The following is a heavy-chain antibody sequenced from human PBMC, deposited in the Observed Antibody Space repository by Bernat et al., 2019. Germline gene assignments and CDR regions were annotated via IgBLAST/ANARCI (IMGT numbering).Heavy chain of an antibody. CDR2: VWHDGRNK. V-gene: IGHV3-33*01. CDR3: ARDGIAVAGTGYFQH. D-gene: IGHD6-19*01. J-gene: IGHJ1*01. Sequence: GGGGVRGGGGVGVAGAAFGFGLSSYGRRWVGRGPGKGLAWVGVVWHDGRNKYYADSVKGRFTISRDNSKNTLYLQMNSLRAEDTAVYYCARDGIAVAGTGYFQHWGQGTLVTVSS. CDR1: GFGLSSYG.